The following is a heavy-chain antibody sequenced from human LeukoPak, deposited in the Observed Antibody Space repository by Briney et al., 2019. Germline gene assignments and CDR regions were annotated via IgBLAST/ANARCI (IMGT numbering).Heavy chain of an antibody. CDR2: VQYDGSNK. CDR3: ARDWTYHFDY. Sequence: GGSLRLSCAASGFIFSNYGMHWVRQAPGKGLEWVAFVQYDGSNKYYADSVKGRFTISKDTPKNTLYLQMNSLRAEDTAVYYCARDWTYHFDYWGQGTLVIVSS. J-gene: IGHJ4*02. V-gene: IGHV3-30*02. CDR1: GFIFSNYG. D-gene: IGHD1-7*01.